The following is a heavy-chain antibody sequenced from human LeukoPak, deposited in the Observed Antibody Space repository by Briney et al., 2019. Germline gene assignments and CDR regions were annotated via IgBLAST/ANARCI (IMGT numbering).Heavy chain of an antibody. V-gene: IGHV4-30-2*01. CDR2: IYHSGST. Sequence: SQTLSLTCAVSGGSISSGGYSWSWLRQPPGTGLEWIGYIYHSGSTYYNPSLKSRVTISVDRSKNQFSLKLSSVTAADTAVYYCARSSGAGAFDIWGQGTMVTVSS. D-gene: IGHD1-26*01. J-gene: IGHJ3*02. CDR1: GGSISSGGYS. CDR3: ARSSGAGAFDI.